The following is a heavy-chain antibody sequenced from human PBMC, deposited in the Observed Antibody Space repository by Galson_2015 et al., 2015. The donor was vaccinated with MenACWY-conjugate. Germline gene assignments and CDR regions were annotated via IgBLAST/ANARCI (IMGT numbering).Heavy chain of an antibody. CDR1: GASISSYY. Sequence: CSVSGASISSYYWNWIRQAPGKRLEWIGKIYFSALTHYNPSLESRVTLSVDWSKNQVSLNLTSVTAADTAVYYCARSPRVSGIRIIRCDYSLDVGSKRPAVP. J-gene: IGHJ6*03. D-gene: IGHD6-19*01. V-gene: IGHV4-59*01. CDR3: ARSPRVSGIRIIRCDYSLDV. CDR2: IYFSALT.